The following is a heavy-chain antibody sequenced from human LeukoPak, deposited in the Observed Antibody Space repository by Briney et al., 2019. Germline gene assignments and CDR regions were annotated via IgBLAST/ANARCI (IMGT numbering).Heavy chain of an antibody. V-gene: IGHV7-4-1*02. CDR1: GYTFISYA. J-gene: IGHJ6*03. CDR3: ARALTWNDEKYYYYYMDV. Sequence: GASVKVSCKASGYTFISYALHWVRQAPGQGLEWMGWINTNTGNPTYAQGFTGRFVFSLDTSVSTAYLQISSLKAEDTAVYYCARALTWNDEKYYYYYMDVWGKGTTVTVSS. CDR2: INTNTGNP. D-gene: IGHD1-1*01.